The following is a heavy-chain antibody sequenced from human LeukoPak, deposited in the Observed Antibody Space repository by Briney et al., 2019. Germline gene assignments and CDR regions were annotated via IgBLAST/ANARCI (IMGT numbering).Heavy chain of an antibody. J-gene: IGHJ4*02. V-gene: IGHV1-18*01. CDR1: GYTFTSYG. Sequence: GASVKVSCKASGYTFTSYGISWVRQAPGQGLEWMGWIGAYNGNTNYAQKLQGRVTMTTDTSTSTAYMELRSLRSDDTAVYYCARDRHYDFWSGYDFDYWGQGTLVTVSS. CDR2: IGAYNGNT. D-gene: IGHD3-3*01. CDR3: ARDRHYDFWSGYDFDY.